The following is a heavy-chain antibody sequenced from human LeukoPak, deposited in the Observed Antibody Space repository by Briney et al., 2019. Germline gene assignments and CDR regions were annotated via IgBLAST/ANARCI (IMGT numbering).Heavy chain of an antibody. J-gene: IGHJ4*02. CDR1: GFSFDDYA. Sequence: GGSLRLSCAASGFSFDDYAMHWVRQAPGKGLEWVSGISWNSGSIGYADSVKGRFTISRDNAKNSLYLQMNSLRAEDTALYYCAKEGYNRGSFDYWGQGTLVTVSS. V-gene: IGHV3-9*01. CDR2: ISWNSGSI. CDR3: AKEGYNRGSFDY. D-gene: IGHD1-14*01.